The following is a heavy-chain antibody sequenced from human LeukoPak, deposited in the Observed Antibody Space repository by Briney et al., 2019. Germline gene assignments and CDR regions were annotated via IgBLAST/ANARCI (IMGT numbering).Heavy chain of an antibody. V-gene: IGHV3-30-3*01. CDR3: ARDRSATY. CDR1: GFTFSSYA. D-gene: IGHD6-25*01. CDR2: ISYDGSNK. Sequence: AGGSLRLSCEASGFTFSSYAMHWVRQAPGKGLEWVAVISYDGSNKYYADSVKGRFTISRDNSKNTLYLQMNSLRAEDTAVYYCARDRSATYWGQGTLVTVSS. J-gene: IGHJ4*02.